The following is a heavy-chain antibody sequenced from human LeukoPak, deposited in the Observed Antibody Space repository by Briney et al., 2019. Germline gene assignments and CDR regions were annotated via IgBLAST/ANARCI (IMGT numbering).Heavy chain of an antibody. CDR1: GFTVSSNY. CDR3: ATDIRSSPLGF. J-gene: IGHJ4*01. D-gene: IGHD3-9*01. V-gene: IGHV3-66*01. Sequence: GSLRLSCAASGFTVSSNYMSWVRQAPGKGLEWVSIIYAGGSTYYADSVKGRFTISRDSSNNTLFLQMSNLRADDSGLYYCATDIRSSPLGFWGHGTLVTVSS. CDR2: IYAGGST.